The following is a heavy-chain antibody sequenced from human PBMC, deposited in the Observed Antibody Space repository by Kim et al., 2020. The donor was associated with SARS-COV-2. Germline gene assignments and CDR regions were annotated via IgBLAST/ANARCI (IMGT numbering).Heavy chain of an antibody. V-gene: IGHV3-23*01. J-gene: IGHJ6*02. Sequence: GGSLRLSCAASGFTFSSYAMSWVRQAPGKGLEWVSAISGSGGSTYYADSVKGRFTISRDNSKNTLYLQMNSLRAEDTAVYYCAKDHYSNYGYYYYYGMDVWGQGTTVTVSS. CDR1: GFTFSSYA. CDR2: ISGSGGST. D-gene: IGHD4-4*01. CDR3: AKDHYSNYGYYYYYGMDV.